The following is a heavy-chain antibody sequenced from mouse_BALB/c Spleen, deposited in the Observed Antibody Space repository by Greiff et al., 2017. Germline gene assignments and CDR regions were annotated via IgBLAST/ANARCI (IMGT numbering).Heavy chain of an antibody. Sequence: VQLVESGAELAKPGASVKMSCKASGYTFTSYWMHWVKQRPGQGLEWIGYINPSTGYTEYNQKFKDKATLSADKSSSKTYMQLSSLTSEDSAVYYCAREYDYDPNYFDYWGKGTTLTVSS. J-gene: IGHJ2*01. CDR1: GYTFTSYW. V-gene: IGHV1-7*01. CDR2: INPSTGYT. CDR3: AREYDYDPNYFDY. D-gene: IGHD2-4*01.